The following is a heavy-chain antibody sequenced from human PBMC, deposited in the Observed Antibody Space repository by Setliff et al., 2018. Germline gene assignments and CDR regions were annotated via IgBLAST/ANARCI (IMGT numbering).Heavy chain of an antibody. V-gene: IGHV1-2*06. D-gene: IGHD6-19*01. CDR1: GYTFSGYY. CDR2: INPNSGGA. CDR3: AREEVGRYSSGWYISSDNWFDP. Sequence: ASVKVSCKASGYTFSGYYMHWVRQAPGQGLEWMGRINPNSGGANYAQKFQGRVTMTSDSSISTAYMELSGLRSDDTAVYFCAREEVGRYSSGWYISSDNWFDPWGQGTLVTVSS. J-gene: IGHJ5*02.